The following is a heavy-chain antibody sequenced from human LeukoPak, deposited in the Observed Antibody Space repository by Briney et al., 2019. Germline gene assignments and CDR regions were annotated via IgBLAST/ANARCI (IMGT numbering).Heavy chain of an antibody. CDR2: ISYDGSNK. D-gene: IGHD2-2*01. Sequence: GGSLRLSCAASGFTFSSYGMHWVRQAPGKGLEWVAVISYDGSNKYYADSVKGRFTISRDNSKNTLYLQMNSLRAEDTAVYYCAREFRPYCSSTSCSAFCYWGQGTLVTVSS. V-gene: IGHV3-30*03. CDR1: GFTFSSYG. CDR3: AREFRPYCSSTSCSAFCY. J-gene: IGHJ4*02.